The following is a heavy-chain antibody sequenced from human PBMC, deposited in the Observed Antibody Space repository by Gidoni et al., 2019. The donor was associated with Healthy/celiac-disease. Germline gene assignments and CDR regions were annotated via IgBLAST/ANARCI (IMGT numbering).Heavy chain of an antibody. V-gene: IGHV3-30-3*01. Sequence: QVQLVESGGGVVQPGRSLRLSCAASGFTFSSYAMHWVRQAPGKGLEWVAVISYDGSNKYYADSVKGRFTISRDNSKNTLYLQMNSLRAEDTAVYYCARAKFEQLARTYYFDYWGQGTLVTVSS. CDR1: GFTFSSYA. J-gene: IGHJ4*02. CDR2: ISYDGSNK. CDR3: ARAKFEQLARTYYFDY. D-gene: IGHD6-13*01.